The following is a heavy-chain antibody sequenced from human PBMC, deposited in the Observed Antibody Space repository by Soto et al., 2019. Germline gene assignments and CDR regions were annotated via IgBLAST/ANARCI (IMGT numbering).Heavy chain of an antibody. CDR3: AKFWTNSYGYGLPVLF. Sequence: EVQLLESGGGLVQPGGSLRLSCAASGFTFNNYAMSWIRQAPGKGLEWVSAISDSGGTTYNADSVKGRFTISRDNSKNTLYLQMNSLRAEDTAVYYCAKFWTNSYGYGLPVLFGGQGTLVTVSS. CDR1: GFTFNNYA. V-gene: IGHV3-23*01. D-gene: IGHD5-18*01. J-gene: IGHJ4*02. CDR2: ISDSGGTT.